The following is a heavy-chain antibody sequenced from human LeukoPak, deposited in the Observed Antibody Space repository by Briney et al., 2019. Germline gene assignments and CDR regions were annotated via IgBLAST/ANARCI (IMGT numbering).Heavy chain of an antibody. V-gene: IGHV3-9*01. CDR1: GLTFDDFA. D-gene: IGHD3-10*01. J-gene: IGHJ6*03. CDR2: INWNSGTI. CDR3: VKEGEMGQNYYGSGRYYYYMDV. Sequence: PGGSLRLSCAASGLTFDDFAMHWVRQAPGKGLEWVSGINWNSGTIAYAVSGKGRFTISRDDAKNSLYLQMNSLRADDTALYYCVKEGEMGQNYYGSGRYYYYMDVWGKGTMVTVSS.